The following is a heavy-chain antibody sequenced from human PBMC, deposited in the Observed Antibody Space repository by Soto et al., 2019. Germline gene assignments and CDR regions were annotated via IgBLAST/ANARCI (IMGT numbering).Heavy chain of an antibody. V-gene: IGHV3-33*01. CDR3: ARDDAFANENAFDL. D-gene: IGHD1-1*01. Sequence: PGGSLRLSCAVSGFSFRTYGFHWVRQPPGKGLQWVAVISPKGHSDSVEGRFTNSRDNSKDTLYLQMNNLRAEDTAVYYCARDDAFANENAFDLWGQGTKVTVSS. J-gene: IGHJ3*01. CDR2: ISPK. CDR1: GFSFRTYG.